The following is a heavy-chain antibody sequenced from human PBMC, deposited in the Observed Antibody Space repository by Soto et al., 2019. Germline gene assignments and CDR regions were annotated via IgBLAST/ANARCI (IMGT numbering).Heavy chain of an antibody. Sequence: QVQLVESGGGVVQPGRSLRLSCAASGFTFSSYGMHWVRQAPGKGLEWVAVIWYDGSNKYYADSVKGRFTITRDNSNNKLYLQMNSLRDEDTAVYYCARDRGYDSSGRIDYWGQGTLVTVSS. D-gene: IGHD3-22*01. J-gene: IGHJ4*02. CDR1: GFTFSSYG. V-gene: IGHV3-33*01. CDR2: IWYDGSNK. CDR3: ARDRGYDSSGRIDY.